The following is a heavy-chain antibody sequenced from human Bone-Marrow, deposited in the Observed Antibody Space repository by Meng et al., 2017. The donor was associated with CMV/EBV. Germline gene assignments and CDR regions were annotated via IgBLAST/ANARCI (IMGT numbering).Heavy chain of an antibody. CDR3: AKDQDEYCNSTSCYLPDY. Sequence: GESLKISCAASGFTFSSYAMSWVRQAPGKGLEWVSAISGSGGSTYYADSVKGRFTISRDNSKNTLYLQMNSLRAEDTAVYYCAKDQDEYCNSTSCYLPDYWGQGTLVTVSS. CDR1: GFTFSSYA. V-gene: IGHV3-23*01. J-gene: IGHJ4*02. D-gene: IGHD2-2*01. CDR2: ISGSGGST.